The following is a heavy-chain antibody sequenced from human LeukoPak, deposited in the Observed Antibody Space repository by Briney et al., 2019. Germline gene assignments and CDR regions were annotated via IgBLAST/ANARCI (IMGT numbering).Heavy chain of an antibody. J-gene: IGHJ6*02. CDR3: ARGSGQYSSGWYREDYGMDV. Sequence: ASVKVSCKASGYTFTSYDINWVRQATGQGLEWTGWMNPNSGNTGYAQKFQGRVTMTRNTSISTAYMELSSLRSEDTAVYYCARGSGQYSSGWYREDYGMDVWGQGTTVTVSS. D-gene: IGHD6-19*01. CDR1: GYTFTSYD. V-gene: IGHV1-8*01. CDR2: MNPNSGNT.